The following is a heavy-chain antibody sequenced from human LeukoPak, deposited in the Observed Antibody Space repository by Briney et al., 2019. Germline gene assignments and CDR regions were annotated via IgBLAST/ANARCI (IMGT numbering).Heavy chain of an antibody. D-gene: IGHD2-15*01. J-gene: IGHJ4*02. CDR3: ASSLTVGGAAANLLDY. CDR2: IIPILGIA. CDR1: GGTFSSYT. V-gene: IGHV1-69*02. Sequence: GSSVKVSCKASGGTFSSYTISWVRQAPGQGLEWMGRIIPILGIANYAQKFQGRVTITADKSTSTAYMELSSLRSEDTAVYYCASSLTVGGAAANLLDYWGQGTLVTVSS.